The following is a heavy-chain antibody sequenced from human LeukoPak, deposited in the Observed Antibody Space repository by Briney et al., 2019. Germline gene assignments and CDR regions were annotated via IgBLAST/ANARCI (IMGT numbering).Heavy chain of an antibody. J-gene: IGHJ5*02. CDR2: ISYDGSNK. CDR3: AKESRRHSSSWMFDP. Sequence: PGGSLRLSCAASGFTFSSYGMHWVRQAPGKGLEGVAVISYDGSNKYYADSVKGRFTISRDNSKNTLYLQMNSLRAEDTAVYYCAKESRRHSSSWMFDPWGQGTLVTVSS. D-gene: IGHD6-13*01. CDR1: GFTFSSYG. V-gene: IGHV3-30*18.